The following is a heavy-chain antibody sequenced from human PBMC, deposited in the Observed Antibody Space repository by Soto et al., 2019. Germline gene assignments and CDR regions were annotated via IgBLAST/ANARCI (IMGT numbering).Heavy chain of an antibody. Sequence: QVQLVQSGAEVKKPGSSVKVSCKASGGTFSSYAISWVRQAPGQGLEWMGGIIPIFGTANYAQKFQGRVTITADESTSTAYMELSSLRSEDTAVYYCARAIFGVVTPPPDNWFDPWGQGTLVTVSS. D-gene: IGHD3-3*01. V-gene: IGHV1-69*01. CDR2: IIPIFGTA. CDR1: GGTFSSYA. J-gene: IGHJ5*02. CDR3: ARAIFGVVTPPPDNWFDP.